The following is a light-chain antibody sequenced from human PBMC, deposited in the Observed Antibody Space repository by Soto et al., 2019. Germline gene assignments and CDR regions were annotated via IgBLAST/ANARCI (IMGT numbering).Light chain of an antibody. Sequence: EIALTQSPGTLSLSPGERATLSCTSSQSVSNNYLAWYQQKPGQAPRLLIYGASTRATGIPARFSGSGSGTEFTLTISSLQSEDFAVYYCQQYNNWPPWTLGQGTKVDIK. CDR1: QSVSNN. CDR2: GAS. V-gene: IGKV3-15*01. J-gene: IGKJ1*01. CDR3: QQYNNWPPWT.